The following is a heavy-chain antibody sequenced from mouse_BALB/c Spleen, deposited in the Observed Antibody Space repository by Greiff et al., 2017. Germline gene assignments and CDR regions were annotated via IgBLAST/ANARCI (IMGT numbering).Heavy chain of an antibody. CDR2: IDPETGGT. CDR1: GYTFTDYE. D-gene: IGHD1-1*01. Sequence: QVQLKQSGAELVRPGASVTLSCKASGYTFTDYEMHWVKQTPVHGLEWIGAIDPETGGTAYNQKFKGKATLTADKSSSTAYMELRSLTSEDSAVYYCTRGSSYPYFDYWGQGTTLTVSS. V-gene: IGHV1-15*01. CDR3: TRGSSYPYFDY. J-gene: IGHJ2*01.